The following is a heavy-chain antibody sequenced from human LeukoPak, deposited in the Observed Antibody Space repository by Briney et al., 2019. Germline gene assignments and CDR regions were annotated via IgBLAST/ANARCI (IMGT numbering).Heavy chain of an antibody. J-gene: IGHJ4*02. D-gene: IGHD4-17*01. V-gene: IGHV3-48*04. CDR1: GLTFSSYS. CDR2: ISSGSSTI. CDR3: ARVGKKEPGDYDDDY. Sequence: GGSLRLSCVASGLTFSSYSMNWVRQAPGKGLELVSYISSGSSTIYYADSVKGRFTISRDNAKSSLYLQMNSLRAEDTAVYYCARVGKKEPGDYDDDYWGQGTLVTVSS.